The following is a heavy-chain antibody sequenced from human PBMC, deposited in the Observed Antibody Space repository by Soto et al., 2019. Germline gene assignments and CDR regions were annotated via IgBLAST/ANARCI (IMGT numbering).Heavy chain of an antibody. CDR3: AREPRMAYYDSSGYYHFDY. D-gene: IGHD3-22*01. Sequence: ASVKVSCKASGYTFTSYGISWVRQAPGQGLEWMGWISAYNGNTNYAQKLQGRVTMTTDTSTSTAYMELRSLRSDDTAVYYCAREPRMAYYDSSGYYHFDYWGQGTLVTVSS. J-gene: IGHJ4*02. V-gene: IGHV1-18*01. CDR2: ISAYNGNT. CDR1: GYTFTSYG.